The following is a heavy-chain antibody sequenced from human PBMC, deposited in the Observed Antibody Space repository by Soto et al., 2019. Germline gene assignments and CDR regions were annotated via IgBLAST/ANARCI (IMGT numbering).Heavy chain of an antibody. J-gene: IGHJ6*03. CDR3: ARLFNGDYYYYYYMDV. D-gene: IGHD4-17*01. Sequence: GESLKISCKGSGYSFTSYWIGWVRQMPGKGLEWMGIIYPGDSDTRYSPSFQGQVTISADKSISTAYLQWSSLKASDTAMYYCARLFNGDYYYYYYMDVWGKGTTVTVSS. V-gene: IGHV5-51*01. CDR2: IYPGDSDT. CDR1: GYSFTSYW.